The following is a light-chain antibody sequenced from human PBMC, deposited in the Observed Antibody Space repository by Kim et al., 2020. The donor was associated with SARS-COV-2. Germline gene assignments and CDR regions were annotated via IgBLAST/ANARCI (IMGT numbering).Light chain of an antibody. CDR2: GAS. Sequence: PGERVTLSCRASQTVSSNYLAWYQHKPGQAPRLLIYGASRRAAGVPYTFSGSGSGAAFTLTISRLEPEDFAVYYCQQYGSFPYTFGRGPKLE. CDR1: QTVSSNY. V-gene: IGKV3-20*01. CDR3: QQYGSFPYT. J-gene: IGKJ2*01.